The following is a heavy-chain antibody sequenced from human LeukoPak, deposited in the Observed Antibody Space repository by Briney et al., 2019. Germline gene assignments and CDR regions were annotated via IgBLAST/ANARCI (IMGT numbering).Heavy chain of an antibody. CDR3: ARHTTMVHFDY. CDR1: GGSISDYF. J-gene: IGHJ4*02. CDR2: IYYTGIT. D-gene: IGHD5-18*01. V-gene: IGHV4-59*01. Sequence: SETLSLTCTVSGGSISDYFWSWIRQPPGKGLEWIGYIYYTGITDYNPSLKSRVTISVDTSKNQFSLKLSSVTAADTAVYYCARHTTMVHFDYWGQGTLVTVSS.